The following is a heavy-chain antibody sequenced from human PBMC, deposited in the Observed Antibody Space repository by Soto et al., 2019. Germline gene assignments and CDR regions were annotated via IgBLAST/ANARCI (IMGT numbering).Heavy chain of an antibody. J-gene: IGHJ4*02. CDR3: AKNLRPYHYGSGRR. D-gene: IGHD3-10*01. CDR1: GFTLTTAE. Sequence: GGSLRLSCVASGFTLTTAEMNWVRQAPGKGLEWISYISMSGNSIYYADSVKGRFTISRDNAKNSLYLQMNSLRGEDTGLYFCAKNLRPYHYGSGRRWGEGTLVTVSS. V-gene: IGHV3-48*03. CDR2: ISMSGNSI.